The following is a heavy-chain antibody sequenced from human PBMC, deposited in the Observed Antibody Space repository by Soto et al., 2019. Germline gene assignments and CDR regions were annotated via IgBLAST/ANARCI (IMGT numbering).Heavy chain of an antibody. CDR1: GGTFSSYA. CDR3: ARCLRYCTNGVCYFDAFDI. D-gene: IGHD2-8*01. V-gene: IGHV1-69*13. J-gene: IGHJ3*02. Sequence: GASVKVSCKASGGTFSSYAISWVRQAPGQGLEWMGGIIPIFGTANYAQKFQGRVTITADESTSTAYMELSSLRSEDTAVYYCARCLRYCTNGVCYFDAFDIWGQGTMVT. CDR2: IIPIFGTA.